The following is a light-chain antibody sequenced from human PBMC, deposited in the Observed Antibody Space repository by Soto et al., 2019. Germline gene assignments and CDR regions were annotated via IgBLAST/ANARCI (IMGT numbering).Light chain of an antibody. CDR3: QHYNNWPLYT. J-gene: IGKJ2*01. V-gene: IGKV3-15*01. CDR1: QSVSSS. CDR2: GAS. Sequence: EIVMTQSPATLSVSPGERATLTCRASQSVSSSLAWYQQKPGQAPRLLIYGASTRATGIPARLSGSRSGTEFTLTTSSSQSEDFAVYYCQHYNNWPLYTFGQGTKLEIK.